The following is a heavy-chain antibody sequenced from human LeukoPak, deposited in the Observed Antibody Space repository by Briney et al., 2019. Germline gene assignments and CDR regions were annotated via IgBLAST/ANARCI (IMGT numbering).Heavy chain of an antibody. V-gene: IGHV3-20*04. J-gene: IGHJ6*03. Sequence: GGSLRLSCAASGFTFDDYAMSWVRQAPGKGLEWVSGINWDGGSTGYADSVKGRFTISRDNAKNSLYLQMNSLRAEDTALYYCARAGGDGDYDPLDYYYMDVWGKGTTVTVSS. CDR1: GFTFDDYA. CDR2: INWDGGST. D-gene: IGHD4-17*01. CDR3: ARAGGDGDYDPLDYYYMDV.